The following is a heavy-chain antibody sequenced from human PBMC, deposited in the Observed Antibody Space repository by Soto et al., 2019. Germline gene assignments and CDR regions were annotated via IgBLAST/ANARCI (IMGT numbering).Heavy chain of an antibody. CDR1: GFTFSSYA. V-gene: IGHV3-30-3*01. J-gene: IGHJ6*02. CDR3: AREWVVGAVGGKAGYYYGMDV. D-gene: IGHD1-26*01. Sequence: ESGGGVVQPGRSLRLSCAASGFTFSSYAMHWVRQAPGKGLEWVAVISYDGSNKYYADSVKGRFTISRDNSKNTLYLQMNSLRAEDTAVYYCAREWVVGAVGGKAGYYYGMDVWGQGTTVTVSS. CDR2: ISYDGSNK.